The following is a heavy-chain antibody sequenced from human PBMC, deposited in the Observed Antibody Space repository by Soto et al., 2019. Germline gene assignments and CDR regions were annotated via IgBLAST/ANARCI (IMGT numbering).Heavy chain of an antibody. J-gene: IGHJ4*02. D-gene: IGHD3-22*01. CDR2: ISGSGSTI. V-gene: IGHV3-23*01. Sequence: HPGGSLRLSCAASGFTFSSYAVSWVRQAPGKGPEWISSISGSGSTIYYADSVKGRFTISRDNSKNTLYLQMSSLRAEDTAVYYCAKAFYYYDSSGYYYFDYWGQGTLVTVLL. CDR3: AKAFYYYDSSGYYYFDY. CDR1: GFTFSSYA.